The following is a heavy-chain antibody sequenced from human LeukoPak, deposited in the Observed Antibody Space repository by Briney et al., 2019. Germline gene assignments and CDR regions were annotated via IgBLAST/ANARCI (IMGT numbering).Heavy chain of an antibody. V-gene: IGHV3-23*01. CDR2: ISGSGGST. Sequence: PGGSLRLSCAASGFTFSSYAMSWVRQAPGKGLEWVSAISGSGGSTYYADSVKGRFTISRDNSKNTLYLQMNSLRAEDTAVYYCAKDLVSGSGKFYYFDYWGQGTLVTVSS. D-gene: IGHD3-10*01. J-gene: IGHJ4*02. CDR3: AKDLVSGSGKFYYFDY. CDR1: GFTFSSYA.